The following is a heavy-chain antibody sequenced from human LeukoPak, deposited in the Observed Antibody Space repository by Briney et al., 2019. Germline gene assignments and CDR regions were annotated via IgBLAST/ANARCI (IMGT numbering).Heavy chain of an antibody. CDR1: GYSFTSYW. Sequence: GESLKISCKGSGYSFTSYWIGWVRQMPGKGLEWMGIIYPGDSDTRYSPSFQGQVTISADKSISTAYLQWSSLKASDTAMYYCARKGGSCCSSSCYNTDDYYYYSMDVWGQGTTVTVSS. D-gene: IGHD2-2*02. CDR3: ARKGGSCCSSSCYNTDDYYYYSMDV. CDR2: IYPGDSDT. J-gene: IGHJ6*02. V-gene: IGHV5-51*01.